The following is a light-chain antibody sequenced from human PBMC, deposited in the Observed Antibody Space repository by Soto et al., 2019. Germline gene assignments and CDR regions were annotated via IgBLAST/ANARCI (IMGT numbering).Light chain of an antibody. J-gene: IGKJ4*01. Sequence: EIVLTQSPGTLSLSPGERATLSCRASQSVSSSYLAWYQQKPGQAPRLLIYGASTRATGIPARFSGSGSGTEFTLTISSLQSEDFAVYYCQEYNNWPPLLTFGGGTKVDIK. V-gene: IGKV3-15*01. CDR1: QSVSSSY. CDR2: GAS. CDR3: QEYNNWPPLLT.